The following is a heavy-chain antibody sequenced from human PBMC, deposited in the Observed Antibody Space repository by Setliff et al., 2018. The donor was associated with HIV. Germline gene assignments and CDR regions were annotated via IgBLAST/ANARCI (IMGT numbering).Heavy chain of an antibody. J-gene: IGHJ5*02. CDR3: ARPRRVRSRAWYWFDI. D-gene: IGHD6-19*01. Sequence: PSETLSLTCTVSYGSISGHYWTWIRQPPGKGLEWIGEVFHSGSANSNASLRSRVMISVDTSKNQFSLKLSSVTAADTAVYYCARPRRVRSRAWYWFDIWGQGTLVTVSS. CDR2: VFHSGSA. V-gene: IGHV4-59*08. CDR1: YGSISGHY.